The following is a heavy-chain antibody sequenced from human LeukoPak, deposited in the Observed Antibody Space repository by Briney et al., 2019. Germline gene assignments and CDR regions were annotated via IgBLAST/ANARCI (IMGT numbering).Heavy chain of an antibody. CDR1: GGSISSSSYY. J-gene: IGHJ4*02. Sequence: SETLSLTCTVSGGSISSSSYYWGWIRQPPGKGLEWIGSIYYSGSTYYNPSLKSRVTISVDTSKNQFSLKLSSVTAADTAVYYCARQPGIAVEGPFDYWGQGTLVTVSS. CDR2: IYYSGST. D-gene: IGHD6-19*01. V-gene: IGHV4-39*01. CDR3: ARQPGIAVEGPFDY.